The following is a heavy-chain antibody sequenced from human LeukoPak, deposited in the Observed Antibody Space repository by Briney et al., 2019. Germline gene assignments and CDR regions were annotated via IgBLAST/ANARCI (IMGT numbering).Heavy chain of an antibody. V-gene: IGHV3-21*01. J-gene: IGHJ4*02. Sequence: GGSLRLSCAASGFTFSSYNMNWVRQAPGKGLEWVSSISSSSSYIYYADSVKGRFTISRDNAKNSLYLQMISLRAEDTAVYYSARDLSVGAKPDLGFDYWGQGTLVTVSS. CDR1: GFTFSSYN. D-gene: IGHD1-26*01. CDR3: ARDLSVGAKPDLGFDY. CDR2: ISSSSSYI.